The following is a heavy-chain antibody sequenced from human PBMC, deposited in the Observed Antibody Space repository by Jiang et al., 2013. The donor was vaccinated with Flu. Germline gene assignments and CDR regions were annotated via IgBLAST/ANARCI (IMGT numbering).Heavy chain of an antibody. CDR1: GYSFTTYW. CDR2: IHPADSDA. J-gene: IGHJ1*01. V-gene: IGHV5-51*01. D-gene: IGHD1-7*01. Sequence: GAEVKKPGESLRISCKASGYSFTTYWIAWVRQMPGKGLEWMGNIHPADSDARHNPSFRGQVTFSADKSTNTAYLEWSSLKASDTAIYYCGRLGETNSASLIAEYFQHWGQGTLVTVSS. CDR3: GRLGETNSASLIAEYFQH.